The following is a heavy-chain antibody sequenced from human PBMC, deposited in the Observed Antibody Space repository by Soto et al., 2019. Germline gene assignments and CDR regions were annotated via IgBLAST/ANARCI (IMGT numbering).Heavy chain of an antibody. CDR3: ARVSRLSEWELDYGMDV. CDR1: GFTFSSYG. J-gene: IGHJ6*02. D-gene: IGHD1-26*01. Sequence: QVQLVESGGGVVQPGRSLRLSCAASGFTFSSYGMHWVRKAPGKGLEWVAVIWYDGSNKYYADSVKGRFTISRDNSKNTLYLQMNSLRAEDTAVYYCARVSRLSEWELDYGMDVWGQGTTVTVSS. CDR2: IWYDGSNK. V-gene: IGHV3-33*01.